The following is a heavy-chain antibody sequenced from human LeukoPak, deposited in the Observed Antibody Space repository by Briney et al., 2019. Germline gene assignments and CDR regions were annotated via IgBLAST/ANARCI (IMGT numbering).Heavy chain of an antibody. V-gene: IGHV3-30*03. J-gene: IGHJ3*02. CDR2: ISYDGSNK. D-gene: IGHD3-22*01. CDR3: ARDAVWYYYDSSGPRSNAFDI. CDR1: GFTFSSYG. Sequence: GGSLRLSCAASGFTFSSYGMHWVRQAPGKGLEWVAVISYDGSNKYYADSVKGRFTISRDNAKNSLYLQMNSLRAEDTAVYYCARDAVWYYYDSSGPRSNAFDIWGQGTMVTVSS.